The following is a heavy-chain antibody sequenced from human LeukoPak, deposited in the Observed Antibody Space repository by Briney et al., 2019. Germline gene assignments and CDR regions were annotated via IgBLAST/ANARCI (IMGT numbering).Heavy chain of an antibody. CDR2: IKQDGSEK. CDR1: GFTFSSYG. Sequence: PGGSLRLSGAASGFTFSSYGMSWVRQAPGKGLEWVANIKQDGSEKYYVDSVKGRSTVSRDNAENSLYLQMSSLRAEDTAVYYCARLTQLARGRYWGQGTLVTVSS. J-gene: IGHJ4*02. CDR3: ARLTQLARGRY. D-gene: IGHD6-6*01. V-gene: IGHV3-7*03.